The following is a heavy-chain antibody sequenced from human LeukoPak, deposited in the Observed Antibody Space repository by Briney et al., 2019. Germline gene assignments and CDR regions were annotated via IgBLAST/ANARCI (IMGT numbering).Heavy chain of an antibody. CDR2: INPNSGGT. Sequence: VASVKVSFKASGYTFTGYYMHWVRQAPGQGREWMGRINPNSGGTSYAKKFQGRVTMTRDTSISTAYMELSRLRSDDTAVYYCARWYFIGGDYWGQGTLVTVSS. CDR3: ARWYFIGGDY. D-gene: IGHD3-3*01. V-gene: IGHV1-2*06. J-gene: IGHJ4*02. CDR1: GYTFTGYY.